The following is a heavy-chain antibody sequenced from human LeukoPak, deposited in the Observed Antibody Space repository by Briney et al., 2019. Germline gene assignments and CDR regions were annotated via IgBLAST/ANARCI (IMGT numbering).Heavy chain of an antibody. V-gene: IGHV4-34*01. Sequence: SETLSLTCAVYGGSFSDYYWSWIRQPPGKGLEWIGEINHSGSTNYNPSLKSRVTISVDTSKNQFSLKLSSVTAADTAVYYCARGRGRWLRLWYFDLWGRGTLVTVSS. CDR2: INHSGST. CDR3: ARGRGRWLRLWYFDL. D-gene: IGHD5-12*01. J-gene: IGHJ2*01. CDR1: GGSFSDYY.